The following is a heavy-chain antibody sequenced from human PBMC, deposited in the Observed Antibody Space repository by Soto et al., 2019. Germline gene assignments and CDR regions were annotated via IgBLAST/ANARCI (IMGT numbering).Heavy chain of an antibody. D-gene: IGHD2-15*01. CDR2: ISYDGSNK. Sequence: QVQLVESGGGVVQPGRSLRLSCAASGFTFSSYAMHWVRQAPGKGLECAAVISYDGSNKFYRDSVKGRFTISRDNSKNTLYLQISSLRYEDTAVYYCARGDREDIAVVVGARSGEYGVCVSGQGTTVTVSS. V-gene: IGHV3-30-3*01. CDR3: ARGDREDIAVVVGARSGEYGVCV. CDR1: GFTFSSYA. J-gene: IGHJ6*02.